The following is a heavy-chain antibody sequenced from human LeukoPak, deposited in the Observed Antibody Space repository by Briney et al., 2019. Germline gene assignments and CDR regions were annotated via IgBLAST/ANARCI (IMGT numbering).Heavy chain of an antibody. CDR1: RYTFTSYG. Sequence: ASVKVSCKASRYTFTSYGISWVRQAPGQGLEWMGWISAYNGNTNYAQKLQGRVTMTTDTSTSTAYMELRSLRSDDTAVYYCARARQLAYYYYYMDVWGKGTTVTVSS. V-gene: IGHV1-18*01. CDR2: ISAYNGNT. CDR3: ARARQLAYYYYYMDV. J-gene: IGHJ6*03. D-gene: IGHD6-13*01.